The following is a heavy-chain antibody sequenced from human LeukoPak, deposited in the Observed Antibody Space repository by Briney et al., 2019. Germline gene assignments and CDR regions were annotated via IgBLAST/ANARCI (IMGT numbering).Heavy chain of an antibody. D-gene: IGHD6-13*01. J-gene: IGHJ6*02. CDR1: GGSFSGYY. CDR3: ARELSVAAAGRAFYYYYGMDV. V-gene: IGHV4-34*01. CDR2: INHSGST. Sequence: SETLSLTCAVYGGSFSGYYWSCIRQPPGKGLEWIGEINHSGSTNYNPSLKSRVTISVDTSKNQFSLKLSSVTAADTAVYYCARELSVAAAGRAFYYYYGMDVWGQGTTVTVSS.